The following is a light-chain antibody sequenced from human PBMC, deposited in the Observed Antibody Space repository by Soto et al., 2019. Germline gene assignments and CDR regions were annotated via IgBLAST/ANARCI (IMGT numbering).Light chain of an antibody. V-gene: IGKV1-5*01. CDR2: DAS. J-gene: IGKJ1*01. Sequence: DSQMTQSPSTLSGSVGDRFTITCRASQTISSWLAWYQQKPGKAPKLLIYDASSLESGVPSRFSGSGSGTEFTLTISSLQPDDFATYYCQQYNDYWTFGQGTKVDIK. CDR1: QTISSW. CDR3: QQYNDYWT.